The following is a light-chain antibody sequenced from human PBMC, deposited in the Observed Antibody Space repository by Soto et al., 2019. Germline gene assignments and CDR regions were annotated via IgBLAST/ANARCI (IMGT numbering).Light chain of an antibody. Sequence: ITHSPSTLSASVGDRVTITCRSSQSITRWLAWYQQKPGQAPRLLIYAASARATGIPARFSGSGSGTEFTLTISSLQSEDFAVYYCQQYNNWPWTFGQGTKVDIK. V-gene: IGKV3-15*01. J-gene: IGKJ1*01. CDR3: QQYNNWPWT. CDR1: QSITRW. CDR2: AAS.